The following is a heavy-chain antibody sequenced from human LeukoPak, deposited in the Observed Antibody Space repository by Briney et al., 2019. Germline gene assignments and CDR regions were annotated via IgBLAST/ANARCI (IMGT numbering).Heavy chain of an antibody. V-gene: IGHV1-46*01. CDR2: INPSGGST. D-gene: IGHD3-16*02. Sequence: ASVKVSCKASGYTFTSYYMHWVRQAPGQGLEWMGIINPSGGSTSYAQKFQGRVTMTRDTSTSTVYMELSSLRSEDTAVYYCARGRGSYGLYYYYYMDVWGKGTTVTISS. CDR3: ARGRGSYGLYYYYYMDV. J-gene: IGHJ6*03. CDR1: GYTFTSYY.